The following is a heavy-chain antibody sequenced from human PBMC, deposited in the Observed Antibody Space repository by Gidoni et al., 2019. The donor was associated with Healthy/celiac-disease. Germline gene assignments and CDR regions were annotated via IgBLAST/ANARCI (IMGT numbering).Heavy chain of an antibody. CDR1: GFTFSNAR. J-gene: IGHJ5*02. V-gene: IGHV3-15*01. D-gene: IGHD3-10*01. CDR2: IKSKTDCGTT. CDR3: TPDGDRWFDP. Sequence: EVQLVESGGGLVKPGGSLRLSCEASGFTFSNARMRWVRQAPGKGPGVVCRIKSKTDCGTTEHAAPGKGRFTIPRDDSKNPLFPQMNSLKTEDTAVYYWTPDGDRWFDPRGQGTLVTVSS.